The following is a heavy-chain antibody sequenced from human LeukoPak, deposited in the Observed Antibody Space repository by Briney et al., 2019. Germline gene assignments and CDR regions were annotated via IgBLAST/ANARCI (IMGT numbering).Heavy chain of an antibody. D-gene: IGHD1-26*01. V-gene: IGHV1-2*02. CDR1: GDTSTDYY. J-gene: IGHJ5*02. CDR3: ARGGRIVGTTSWSRWFDP. Sequence: ASVKVSCKASGDTSTDYYMHWVRQAPGQGLEWMGWINLRSGGTNYAQKFQGRVTMTRDTSIGSVYMELNSLRSDDTAVYYCARGGRIVGTTSWSRWFDPWGQGTLVTVSS. CDR2: INLRSGGT.